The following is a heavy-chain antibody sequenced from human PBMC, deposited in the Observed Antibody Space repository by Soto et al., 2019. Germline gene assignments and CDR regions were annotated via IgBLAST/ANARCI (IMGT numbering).Heavy chain of an antibody. CDR3: ASRSSGWYFDY. J-gene: IGHJ4*02. D-gene: IGHD6-19*01. V-gene: IGHV3-23*01. CDR2: ISGSGGST. CDR1: GFTVSNYA. Sequence: EVQLLESRGGLVQPGGSLRLSCAASGFTVSNYAMNWVRQAPGKGLEWVSVISGSGGSTYYADSVKGRFTISRDNSKNTLYLQMNSLRAEDTAVYYCASRSSGWYFDYWGQGTLVTVSS.